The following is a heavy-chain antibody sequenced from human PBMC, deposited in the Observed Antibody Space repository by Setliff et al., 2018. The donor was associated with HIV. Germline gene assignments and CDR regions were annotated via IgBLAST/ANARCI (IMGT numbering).Heavy chain of an antibody. CDR1: GGPFSSYS. V-gene: IGHV1-69*13. CDR2: IIPMFSIP. D-gene: IGHD2-15*01. Sequence: ASVKVSCKASGGPFSSYSITWVRQAPGQGLEWMGRIIPMFSIPNYAQKFKGRLTITADESTSTVYMELSSLRSEDTAVYYCARDSRDIVVVIAPEPEPYYYYGMDVWGEGTTVTVSS. CDR3: ARDSRDIVVVIAPEPEPYYYYGMDV. J-gene: IGHJ6*04.